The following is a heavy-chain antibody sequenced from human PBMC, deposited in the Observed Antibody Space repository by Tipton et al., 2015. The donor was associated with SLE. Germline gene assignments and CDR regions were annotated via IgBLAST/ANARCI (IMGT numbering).Heavy chain of an antibody. Sequence: SLRLSCAASGFTFNTFWMTWVRQAPGKGLEWVANIKPDGTEKYYVDSVKGRFTISRDNTRNSVYLQMNSLRAEDTAVYYCAREEQQLRYFDYWGQGTLVTVSS. D-gene: IGHD6-13*01. CDR2: IKPDGTEK. CDR3: AREEQQLRYFDY. CDR1: GFTFNTFW. V-gene: IGHV3-7*01. J-gene: IGHJ4*02.